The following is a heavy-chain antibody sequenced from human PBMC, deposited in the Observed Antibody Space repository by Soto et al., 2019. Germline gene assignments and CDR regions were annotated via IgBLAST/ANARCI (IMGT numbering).Heavy chain of an antibody. D-gene: IGHD3-22*01. Sequence: ASVKVSCKASGYTFTSYGISWVRQAPGQGLEWMGWISAYNGNTNYAQKLQGRVTMTTDTSTSTAYMELRSLRSDDTAVYYCARDVRSPYDSNPFDHSGPAPLATV. CDR3: ARDVRSPYDSNPFDH. V-gene: IGHV1-18*01. CDR2: ISAYNGNT. J-gene: IGHJ4*02. CDR1: GYTFTSYG.